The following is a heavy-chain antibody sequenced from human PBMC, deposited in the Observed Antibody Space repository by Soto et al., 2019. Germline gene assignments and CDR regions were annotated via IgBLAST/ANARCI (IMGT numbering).Heavy chain of an antibody. J-gene: IGHJ4*02. CDR1: GFTFSSYA. Sequence: GGSLRLSCAASGFTFSSYAMSWVRQAPGKGLEWVSTISAGASNTYYADSVKGRFTISRDNSKNTLNLQMNSLRVEDTAVYYCASYMTTVTRSFDYWGQGTLVTVSS. CDR2: ISAGASNT. V-gene: IGHV3-23*01. CDR3: ASYMTTVTRSFDY. D-gene: IGHD4-17*01.